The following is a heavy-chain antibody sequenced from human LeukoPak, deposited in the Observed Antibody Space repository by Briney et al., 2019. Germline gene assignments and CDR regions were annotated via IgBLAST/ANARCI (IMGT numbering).Heavy chain of an antibody. CDR3: ARVRSTDGSGTFDY. CDR2: IYYSGST. D-gene: IGHD3-10*01. CDR1: GGSFRGYY. J-gene: IGHJ4*02. Sequence: SETLSLTCAVYGGSFRGYYWTWIRQPPGKGLKWIGYIYYSGSTNYNPSLKSRVTISVDTSKNQFSLKLSSVTAADTAVYYCARVRSTDGSGTFDYWGQGTLVTVSS. V-gene: IGHV4-59*01.